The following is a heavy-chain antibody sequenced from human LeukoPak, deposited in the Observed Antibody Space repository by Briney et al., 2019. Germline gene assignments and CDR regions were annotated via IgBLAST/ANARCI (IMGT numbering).Heavy chain of an antibody. CDR3: VSDSSGWNKDPGEFYFDY. CDR1: GGSISSSSYY. Sequence: SETLSLTCTVSGGSISSSSYYWGWIRQPPGKGLEWIGSIYYSGSTYYNPSLKSRVTISVDTSKNQFSLKLSSVTAADTAVYYCVSDSSGWNKDPGEFYFDYWGQGTLVTVSS. V-gene: IGHV4-39*01. D-gene: IGHD6-19*01. J-gene: IGHJ4*02. CDR2: IYYSGST.